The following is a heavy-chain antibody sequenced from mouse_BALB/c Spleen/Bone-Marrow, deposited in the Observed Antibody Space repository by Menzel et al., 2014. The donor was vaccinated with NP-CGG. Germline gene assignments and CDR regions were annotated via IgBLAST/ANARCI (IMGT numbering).Heavy chain of an antibody. CDR1: GFNIKDTY. Sequence: EVQLQESGAELVKPGASVKLSCTASGFNIKDTYMHWVKQRPEQGLEWIGRIDPANGNTKYDPKFQGKATITADTSSSTAYLQLSSLTSEDTAVYYCASYYYGSSGFAYWGQGTLVTVFA. J-gene: IGHJ3*01. CDR2: IDPANGNT. D-gene: IGHD1-1*01. V-gene: IGHV14-3*02. CDR3: ASYYYGSSGFAY.